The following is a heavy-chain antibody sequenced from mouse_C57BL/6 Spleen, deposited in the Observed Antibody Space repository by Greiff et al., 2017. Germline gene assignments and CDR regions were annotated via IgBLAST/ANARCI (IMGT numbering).Heavy chain of an antibody. J-gene: IGHJ4*01. CDR2: IWRGGST. CDR1: GFSLTSYG. CDR3: AADVVNPYYAMDY. D-gene: IGHD1-1*01. Sequence: QVQLQQSGPGLVQPSQSLSITCTVSGFSLTSYGVHWVRQSPGQGLEWLGVIWRGGSTDYNAPFMSSLSITKVNSKSQVFSTMNSLQADDTLIYDCAADVVNPYYAMDYWGQGTSVTVSS. V-gene: IGHV2-5*01.